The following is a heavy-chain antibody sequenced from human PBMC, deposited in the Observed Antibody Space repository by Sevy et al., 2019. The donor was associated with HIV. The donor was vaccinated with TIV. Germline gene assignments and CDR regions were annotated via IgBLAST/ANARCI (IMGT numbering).Heavy chain of an antibody. V-gene: IGHV4-39*01. CDR3: ARVNSSLWFDHCHYAMDV. J-gene: IGHJ6*02. D-gene: IGHD6-13*01. CDR2: MYYSGTT. Sequence: SETLSLTCTVSGDSISSSTYYWGWIRQSPGKGLEWIGSMYYSGTTYYNPSLKSRVTISLGTSKNQFSLKLSSVTAADTAAYYCARVNSSLWFDHCHYAMDVWGQGTTVTVSS. CDR1: GDSISSSTYY.